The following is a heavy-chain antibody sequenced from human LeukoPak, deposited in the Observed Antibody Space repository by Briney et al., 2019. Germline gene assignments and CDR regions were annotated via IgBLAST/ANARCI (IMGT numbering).Heavy chain of an antibody. J-gene: IGHJ6*02. CDR2: IKQDGSEK. D-gene: IGHD3-22*01. CDR1: GFTFSSYW. Sequence: HPGGSLRLSCAASGFTFSSYWMSWVRQAPGKGLEWVANIKQDGSEKYYVDSVKGRFTISRDNVKNSLYLQMNSLRAEDTAVYYCARVGYYHTHNGMDVWGQGTTVTVSS. CDR3: ARVGYYHTHNGMDV. V-gene: IGHV3-7*01.